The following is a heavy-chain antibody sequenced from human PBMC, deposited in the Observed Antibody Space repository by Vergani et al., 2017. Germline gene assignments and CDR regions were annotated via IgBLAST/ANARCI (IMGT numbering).Heavy chain of an antibody. V-gene: IGHV1-69*08. D-gene: IGHD2-21*02. CDR2: IIPVLGKT. Sequence: QVQLVQSGAEVKKPGSSVKVSCKASGATFRSNTISWVRQVPGQGLEWMGRIIPVLGKTKYAQDFQGRLTITADTSTSTAYMELTSLRSQDTAVYYCAGEPRGCDGDPEGFVFGMDVWGRESTVTVCS. J-gene: IGHJ6*01. CDR3: AGEPRGCDGDPEGFVFGMDV. CDR1: GATFRSNT.